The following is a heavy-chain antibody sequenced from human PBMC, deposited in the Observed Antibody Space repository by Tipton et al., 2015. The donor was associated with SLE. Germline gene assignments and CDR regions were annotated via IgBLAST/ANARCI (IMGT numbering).Heavy chain of an antibody. Sequence: TLSLTCTVSGGSITNDNHYWSWIRQPAGKGLEWIGRIYASGSTNYNPSLKSRLTISVDTSKNQFSLNLSSVTAADTAVYYCARATRDWFLSESWGQGALVTVSS. CDR1: GGSITNDNHY. D-gene: IGHD3-9*01. V-gene: IGHV4-61*02. J-gene: IGHJ4*02. CDR2: IYASGST. CDR3: ARATRDWFLSES.